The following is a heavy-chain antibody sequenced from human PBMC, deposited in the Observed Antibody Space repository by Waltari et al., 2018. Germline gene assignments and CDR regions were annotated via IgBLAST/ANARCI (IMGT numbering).Heavy chain of an antibody. V-gene: IGHV4-39*01. J-gene: IGHJ4*02. Sequence: QVRLRASAPGLVTPSETLSLTCAVSGASLASASPYWGWICQSPERGLECIGTRYFTGTTHYNPSLRSRVTISADTSRDQFSLRVNSVTAADTAVYYCAGTDLHTKIAFDSWGQGTQVTVSA. CDR2: RYFTGTT. CDR1: GASLASASPY. D-gene: IGHD2-21*01. CDR3: AGTDLHTKIAFDS.